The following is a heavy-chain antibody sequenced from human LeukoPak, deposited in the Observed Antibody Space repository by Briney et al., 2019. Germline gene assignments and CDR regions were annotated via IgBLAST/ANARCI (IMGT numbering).Heavy chain of an antibody. V-gene: IGHV3-30*18. D-gene: IGHD3-22*01. CDR3: ANSYDSSGYHPQLGDY. CDR1: GFTFSSYG. Sequence: GGSLRLSCAASGFTFSSYGMHWVRQAPGKGLEWVAVISYDGGNKYYADSVKGRFTISRDNSKNTLYLQMNSLRAEDTAVYYCANSYDSSGYHPQLGDYWGQGTLVTVSS. J-gene: IGHJ4*02. CDR2: ISYDGGNK.